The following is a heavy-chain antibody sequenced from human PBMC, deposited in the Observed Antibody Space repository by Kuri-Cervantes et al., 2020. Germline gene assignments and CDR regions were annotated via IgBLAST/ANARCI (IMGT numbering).Heavy chain of an antibody. Sequence: GGSLRLSCAASGFTFSDYWMTWVRQAPGKGLEWVANIRQDGSEGFYVESVKGRVTISRDNSKNTLYLQMGSLRAEDMAVYYCARRYPRGPVDYWGLGTLVTVSS. CDR1: GFTFSDYW. CDR2: IRQDGSEG. D-gene: IGHD2-2*02. J-gene: IGHJ4*02. V-gene: IGHV3-7*01. CDR3: ARRYPRGPVDY.